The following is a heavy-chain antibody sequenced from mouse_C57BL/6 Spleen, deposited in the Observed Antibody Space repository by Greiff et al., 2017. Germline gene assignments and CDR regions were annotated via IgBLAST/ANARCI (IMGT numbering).Heavy chain of an antibody. CDR3: ARSFYGNPRKGAMDD. D-gene: IGHD2-1*01. J-gene: IGHJ4*01. CDR1: GYTFTSYW. V-gene: IGHV1-52*01. CDR2: IDPSDSDT. Sequence: QVQLQQPGAELVRPGSSVKLSCKASGYTFTSYWMHWVKQRPIQGLEWIGNIDPSDSDTHYNQKFKDKATLTVDKSSSTAYMQLSILTSEDSAVYYCARSFYGNPRKGAMDDWGKGTSVTVSS.